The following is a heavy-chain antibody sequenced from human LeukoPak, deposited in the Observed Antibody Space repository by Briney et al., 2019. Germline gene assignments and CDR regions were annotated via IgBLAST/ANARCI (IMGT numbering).Heavy chain of an antibody. CDR1: GFTLSSFG. Sequence: GGSLRLSCAASGFTLSSFGMNWVRQAPGKGLEWVSAISGSGDSTYSADSVKGRFTISRDNSKNTLYLQMNSLRAEDTAVYYCVITHILGSGNYYNPGWFDPWGQGTLVTVSS. V-gene: IGHV3-23*01. D-gene: IGHD3-10*01. J-gene: IGHJ5*02. CDR3: VITHILGSGNYYNPGWFDP. CDR2: ISGSGDST.